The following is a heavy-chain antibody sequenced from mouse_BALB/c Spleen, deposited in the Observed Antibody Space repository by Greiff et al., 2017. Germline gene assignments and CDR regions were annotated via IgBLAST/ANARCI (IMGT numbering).Heavy chain of an antibody. V-gene: IGHV2-9*02. CDR2: IWAGGST. CDR1: GFSLTSYG. J-gene: IGHJ4*01. CDR3: ARGTVVAPYAMDY. D-gene: IGHD1-1*01. Sequence: VQVVESGPGLVAPSQSLSITCTVSGFSLTSYGVHWVRQPPGKGLEWLGVIWAGGSTNYNSALMSRLSISKDNSKSQVFLKMNSLQTDDTAMYYCARGTVVAPYAMDYWGQGTSVTVSS.